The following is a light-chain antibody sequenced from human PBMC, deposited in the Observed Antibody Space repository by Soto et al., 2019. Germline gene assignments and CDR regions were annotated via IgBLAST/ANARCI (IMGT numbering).Light chain of an antibody. CDR3: NSYTGSSTYV. CDR2: EVS. J-gene: IGLJ1*01. CDR1: SSDVCVYNY. Sequence: QSALTQPASVSGSPGQSITISCTGTSSDVCVYNYVSWYQQHPGKAPKLMIYEVSNRPSGVSNRFSGSKSGNTASLTISGLQAEDEADYYCNSYTGSSTYVFGTGTRSPS. V-gene: IGLV2-14*01.